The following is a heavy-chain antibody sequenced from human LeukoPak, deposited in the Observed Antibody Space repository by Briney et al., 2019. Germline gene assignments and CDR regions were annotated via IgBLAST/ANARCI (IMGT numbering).Heavy chain of an antibody. V-gene: IGHV4-39*02. CDR3: ARDWELGY. J-gene: IGHJ4*02. D-gene: IGHD1-26*01. CDR1: GGSVSSSSYY. Sequence: SETLSLTCTVSGGSVSSSSYYWGWIRQPPRKGLEWIGNIYYSGSTYYNPSLKSGSTYYNPSLKSRVTISVDTSKNQFSLKLSSVTAADTAVYYCARDWELGYWGQGTLVTVSS. CDR2: IYYSGSTYYNPSLKSGST.